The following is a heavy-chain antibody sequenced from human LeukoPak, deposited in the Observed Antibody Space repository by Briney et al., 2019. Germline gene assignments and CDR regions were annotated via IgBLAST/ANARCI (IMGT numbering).Heavy chain of an antibody. CDR2: ISGSGGST. Sequence: PGGSLGLSCAASEFTVSSHYMSWVRQAPGKGLEWVSAISGSGGSTYYADSVKGRFTISRDNSKNTLYLQMNSLRAEDTAVYYCAKVKVLVATMFDYWGQGTLVTVSS. J-gene: IGHJ4*02. CDR1: EFTVSSHY. V-gene: IGHV3-23*01. CDR3: AKVKVLVATMFDY. D-gene: IGHD5-12*01.